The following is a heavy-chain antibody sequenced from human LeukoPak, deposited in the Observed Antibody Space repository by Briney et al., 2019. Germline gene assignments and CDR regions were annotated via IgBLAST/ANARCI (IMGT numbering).Heavy chain of an antibody. D-gene: IGHD3-22*01. V-gene: IGHV3-23*01. J-gene: IGHJ4*02. CDR3: AKDLLPRHRPSGPRSDSSGYPFDY. CDR1: GFTFNTYN. Sequence: PGGSLRLSCAASGFTFNTYNMNWVRQAPGKGLEWVSAISGSGGSTYYADSVKGRFTISRDNSKNTLYLQMNSLRAEDTAVYYCAKDLLPRHRPSGPRSDSSGYPFDYWGQGTLVTVSS. CDR2: ISGSGGST.